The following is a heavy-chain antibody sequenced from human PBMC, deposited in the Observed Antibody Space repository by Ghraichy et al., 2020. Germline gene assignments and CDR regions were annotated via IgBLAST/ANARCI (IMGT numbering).Heavy chain of an antibody. CDR2: ISYDGSNK. CDR3: AKDPGLAVAGTPGYYYYYGMDV. CDR1: GFTFSSYG. V-gene: IGHV3-30*18. J-gene: IGHJ6*02. Sequence: GGSLRLSCAASGFTFSSYGMHWVRQAPGKGLEWVAVISYDGSNKYYADSVKGRFTISRDNSKNTLYLQMNSLRAEDTAVYYCAKDPGLAVAGTPGYYYYYGMDVWGQGTTVTVSS. D-gene: IGHD6-19*01.